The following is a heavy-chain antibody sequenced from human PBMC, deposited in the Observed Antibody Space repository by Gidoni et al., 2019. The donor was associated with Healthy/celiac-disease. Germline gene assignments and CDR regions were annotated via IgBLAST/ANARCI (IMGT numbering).Heavy chain of an antibody. CDR2: MSGSGGST. V-gene: IGHV3-23*01. J-gene: IGHJ6*02. Sequence: EVQLLASGGGLVQPGGSLRLSCPASGFTFSSYAMSWVRQAPEKGLEWVSDMSGSGGSTYYADSVKGRFTISRDNSKNTLYLQMNSRRAEDTAVYYCAKDPGYYGSARGGMDVWGQGTTVTVSS. D-gene: IGHD3-10*01. CDR1: GFTFSSYA. CDR3: AKDPGYYGSARGGMDV.